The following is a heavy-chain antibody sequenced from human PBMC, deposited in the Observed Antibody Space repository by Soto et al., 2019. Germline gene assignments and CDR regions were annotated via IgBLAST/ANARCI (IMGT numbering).Heavy chain of an antibody. CDR1: GFTFSNYI. D-gene: IGHD1-26*01. J-gene: IGHJ4*02. Sequence: EVPLVESGGGLVKPGGSLRLSCAASGFTFSNYIMIWVRQAPGMGLEWVSSMRSGSDYMYNADSVKGRFAISRDNAKNSLYLQMNSLRVEDTAVYYCARGGRYDLESPIDYWGQGTLVTVSS. CDR3: ARGGRYDLESPIDY. V-gene: IGHV3-21*01. CDR2: MRSGSDYM.